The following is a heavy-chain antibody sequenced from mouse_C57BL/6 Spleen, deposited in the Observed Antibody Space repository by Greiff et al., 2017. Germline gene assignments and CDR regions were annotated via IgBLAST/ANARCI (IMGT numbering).Heavy chain of an antibody. CDR3: ARDQDYGGGWFAY. CDR1: GFTFSSYA. CDR2: ISDGGSYT. D-gene: IGHD2-4*01. V-gene: IGHV5-4*03. J-gene: IGHJ3*01. Sequence: EVKLMESGGGLVKPGGSLKLSCAASGFTFSSYAMSWVRQTPEKRLEWVATISDGGSYTYYPANVKGRFTISRDNAKNNLFLQMSHLKSEDTAMYCCARDQDYGGGWFAYWGQGTLVTVSA.